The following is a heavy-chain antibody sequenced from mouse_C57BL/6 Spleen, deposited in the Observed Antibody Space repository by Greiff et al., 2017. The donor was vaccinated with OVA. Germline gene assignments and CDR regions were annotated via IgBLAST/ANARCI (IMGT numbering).Heavy chain of an antibody. J-gene: IGHJ3*01. V-gene: IGHV1-64*01. CDR3: ARGEGTGTWFAY. D-gene: IGHD4-1*01. Sequence: QVQLQQPGAELVKPGASVKLSCKASGYTFTSYWMHWVKQRPGQGLEWIGMIHPNSGSTNYNEKFKSKATLTVDKSSSTAYMQLSSLTSEDSAVYYCARGEGTGTWFAYWGQGTLVTVSA. CDR2: IHPNSGST. CDR1: GYTFTSYW.